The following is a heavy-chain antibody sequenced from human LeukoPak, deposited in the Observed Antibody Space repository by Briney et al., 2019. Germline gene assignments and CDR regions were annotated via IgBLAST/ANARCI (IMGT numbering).Heavy chain of an antibody. CDR1: GFTFSSYA. V-gene: IGHV3-30-3*01. Sequence: GGSLRLTCAASGFTFSSYAMHWVRQAPGKGLEWVAIISYAGSNKYYADSVKGRFTISRDNSKNTLYLQMNGLRAEDTAVYYCARGLLYYYDSSDYSRYGLDVWGQGTTVTVAS. D-gene: IGHD3-22*01. CDR2: ISYAGSNK. CDR3: ARGLLYYYDSSDYSRYGLDV. J-gene: IGHJ6*02.